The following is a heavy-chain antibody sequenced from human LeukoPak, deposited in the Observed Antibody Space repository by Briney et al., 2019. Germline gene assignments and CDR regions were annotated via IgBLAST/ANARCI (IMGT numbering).Heavy chain of an antibody. Sequence: GGSLRLSCAASGFTFSSYEMNWVRQAPGKGLEWVSSISSSSSYIYYADSVKGRFTISRDNAKNSLYLQMNSLRAEDTAVYYCARDVYDSSGYSQYYFDYWGQGTLVTVSS. CDR1: GFTFSSYE. D-gene: IGHD3-22*01. V-gene: IGHV3-21*01. CDR2: ISSSSSYI. CDR3: ARDVYDSSGYSQYYFDY. J-gene: IGHJ4*02.